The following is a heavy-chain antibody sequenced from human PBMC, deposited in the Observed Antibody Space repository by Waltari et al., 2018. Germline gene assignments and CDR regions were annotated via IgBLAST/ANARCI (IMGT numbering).Heavy chain of an antibody. V-gene: IGHV1-24*01. Sequence: QVQLVQSGAEVKKPGAPVRIPCKISGSSLPALSVHWVRQAPGKGLEWMGGFDPEDAETIVAQRFQGRVTMTEETSPETAYMELSSLSSEDTAVYFCAAKEAWGNRAFDYWGQGTLVTVSS. CDR1: GSSLPALS. J-gene: IGHJ4*02. CDR2: FDPEDAET. CDR3: AAKEAWGNRAFDY. D-gene: IGHD7-27*01.